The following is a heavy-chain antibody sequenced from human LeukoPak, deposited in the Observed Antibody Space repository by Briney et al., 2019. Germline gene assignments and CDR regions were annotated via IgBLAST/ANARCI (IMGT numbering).Heavy chain of an antibody. CDR2: ISAYNGNT. D-gene: IGHD1-26*01. Sequence: ASVKVSCKASGYTFTSYGISWVRQAPGQGLEWMGWISAYNGNTNYAQKLQGRVTMTTDTSTSTAYMELRSLRSDDTGVCCCATLGIVGAWGYWGQGTLVTVSS. V-gene: IGHV1-18*01. J-gene: IGHJ4*02. CDR3: ATLGIVGAWGY. CDR1: GYTFTSYG.